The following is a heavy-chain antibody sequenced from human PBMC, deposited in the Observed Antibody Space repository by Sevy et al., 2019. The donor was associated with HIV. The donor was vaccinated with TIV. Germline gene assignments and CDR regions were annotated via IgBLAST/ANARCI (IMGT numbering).Heavy chain of an antibody. CDR2: ISGSGGST. D-gene: IGHD2-2*01. CDR3: AKDIFLGYCSSTSCPYYYYYGMDV. V-gene: IGHV3-23*01. J-gene: IGHJ6*02. Sequence: GGSLRLSCAASGFSFHDYAMHWVRQAPGKGLEWVSAISGSGGSTYYADSVKGRFTISRDNSKNTLYLQMNSLRAEDTAVYYCAKDIFLGYCSSTSCPYYYYYGMDVWGQGTTVTVSS. CDR1: GFSFHDYA.